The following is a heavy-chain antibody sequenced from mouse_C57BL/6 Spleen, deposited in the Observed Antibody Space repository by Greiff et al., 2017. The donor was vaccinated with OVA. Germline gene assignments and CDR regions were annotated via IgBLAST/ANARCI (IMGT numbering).Heavy chain of an antibody. CDR1: GYTFTSYW. D-gene: IGHD1-1*01. J-gene: IGHJ2*01. V-gene: IGHV1-50*01. CDR2: IDPSDSYT. CDR3: ARSMGITTVVDY. Sequence: QVQLQQPGAELVKPGASVKLSCKASGYTFTSYWMQWVKQRPGQGLEWIGEIDPSDSYTNYNQKFKGKATLTVDTSSSTAYMQLSSLTSEDSAVYYCARSMGITTVVDYWGQGTTLTVSS.